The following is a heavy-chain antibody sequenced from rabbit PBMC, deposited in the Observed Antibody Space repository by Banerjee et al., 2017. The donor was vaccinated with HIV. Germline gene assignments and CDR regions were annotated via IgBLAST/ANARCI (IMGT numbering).Heavy chain of an antibody. V-gene: IGHV1S40*01. Sequence: QSLEESGGDLVKPGASLTLTCTASGFSFSSSYWISWVRQAPGKGLEWIACIYAGSGGYTAYANWAKGRFTISKTSSTTVTLQVTSLTAADTATYLCARDDGGGGGDGLHLWGPGTLVTVS. CDR3: ARDDGGGGGDGLHL. J-gene: IGHJ4*01. CDR1: GFSFSSSYW. D-gene: IGHD2-1*01. CDR2: IYAGSGGYT.